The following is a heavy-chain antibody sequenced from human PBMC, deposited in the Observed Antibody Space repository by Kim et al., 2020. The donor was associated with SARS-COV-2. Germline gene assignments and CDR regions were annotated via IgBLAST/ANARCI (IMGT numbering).Heavy chain of an antibody. CDR2: ISSSSSYT. CDR3: ARKLEPLPQHYYYYYGMDV. V-gene: IGHV3-11*03. D-gene: IGHD1-1*01. J-gene: IGHJ6*02. Sequence: GGSLRLSCAASGFTFSDYYMSWIRQAPGKGLEWVSYISSSSSYTNYADSVKGRFTISRDNAKNSLYLQMNSLRAEDTAVYYCARKLEPLPQHYYYYYGMDVWGQGTTVTVSS. CDR1: GFTFSDYY.